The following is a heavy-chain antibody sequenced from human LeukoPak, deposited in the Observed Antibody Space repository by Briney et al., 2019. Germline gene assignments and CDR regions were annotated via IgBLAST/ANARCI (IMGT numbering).Heavy chain of an antibody. J-gene: IGHJ4*02. V-gene: IGHV4-59*01. Sequence: PSETLSLTCNVSGASISSYYWSWIRQPPGEGLEWVGYFYHSGGTNYNPSLKSRATISIDTSKNEVSLKLRCVTAADTAVYYCARGASSSWYSLWKFWGQGTLVTVSS. CDR2: FYHSGGT. D-gene: IGHD6-13*01. CDR1: GASISSYY. CDR3: ARGASSSWYSLWKF.